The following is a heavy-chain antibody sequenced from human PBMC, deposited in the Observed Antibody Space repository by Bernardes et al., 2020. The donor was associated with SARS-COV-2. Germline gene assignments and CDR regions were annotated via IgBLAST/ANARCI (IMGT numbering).Heavy chain of an antibody. CDR3: ASEGGLGCCSSSSCQGCLDLDY. D-gene: IGHD2-2*01. Sequence: ASVKVSCKASGDTFTGYYMQWGRQAPGQGLEWMGWINPNSGGTHYAQQFQGRITMTRDTSISTAYMVLRGLRSVDTAVYYCASEGGLGCCSSSSCQGCLDLDYWGQGSLGTVPS. CDR2: INPNSGGT. J-gene: IGHJ4*02. CDR1: GDTFTGYY. V-gene: IGHV1-2*02.